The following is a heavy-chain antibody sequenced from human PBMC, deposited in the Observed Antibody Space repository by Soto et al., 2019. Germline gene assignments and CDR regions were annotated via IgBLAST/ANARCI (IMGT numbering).Heavy chain of an antibody. V-gene: IGHV4-39*01. Sequence: QLQLQESGPGLVKPSETLSLTCTVSGGSISSSSYYWGWIRQPPGKGLEWIGSIYYSGSTYYNPSLKSRVTISVDTSKNQFSLKLSSVTAADTAVYYCARLHSVEVWRYCSSTSCPQHLNWFDPWGQGTLVTVSS. J-gene: IGHJ5*02. CDR2: IYYSGST. D-gene: IGHD2-2*01. CDR3: ARLHSVEVWRYCSSTSCPQHLNWFDP. CDR1: GGSISSSSYY.